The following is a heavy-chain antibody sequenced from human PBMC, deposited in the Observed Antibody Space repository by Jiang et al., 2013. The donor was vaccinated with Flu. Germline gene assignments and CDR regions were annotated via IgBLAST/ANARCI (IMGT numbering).Heavy chain of an antibody. J-gene: IGHJ2*01. CDR3: ASGIAAATYWYFDL. CDR1: GDGVSSNSAA. CDR2: TYYRSKWYN. Sequence: QTLSLTCAISGDGVSSNSAAWNWIRQSPSRGLEWLGRTYYRSKWYNDYAVSVKSRITINPDTSKNQFSLQLNSVTPEDTAVYYCASGIAAATYWYFDLWGRGTLVTVSS. D-gene: IGHD6-13*01. V-gene: IGHV6-1*01.